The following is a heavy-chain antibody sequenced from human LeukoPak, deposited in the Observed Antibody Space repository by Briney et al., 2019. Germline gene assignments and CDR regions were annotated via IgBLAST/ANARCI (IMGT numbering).Heavy chain of an antibody. D-gene: IGHD3-10*01. CDR2: ISVNGGTT. Sequence: GGSLRLSCAASGFTFSSYAMTWVRQAPGKGREWVSSISVNGGTTYYADSMKGRFTISRDSSKNTLYLQMNSLRAEDTAVYYCAGITMVRGEYYYGMDVWGQGTTVTVSS. CDR1: GFTFSSYA. J-gene: IGHJ6*02. V-gene: IGHV3-23*01. CDR3: AGITMVRGEYYYGMDV.